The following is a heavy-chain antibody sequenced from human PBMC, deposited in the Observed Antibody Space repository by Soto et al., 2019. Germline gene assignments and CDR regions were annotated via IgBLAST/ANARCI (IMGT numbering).Heavy chain of an antibody. V-gene: IGHV4-39*01. CDR3: ARASGWYGFYYYGMDV. CDR1: GGSISITNHS. CDR2: THDSGST. Sequence: SEPLSLTGTVSGGSISITNHSWCWIRQPPGKGREGIGSTHDSGSTYYNPSLKSPVTISVDTSKNQFSLKLSSVTAADTAVYYCARASGWYGFYYYGMDVWGQGTMVT. D-gene: IGHD6-19*01. J-gene: IGHJ6*02.